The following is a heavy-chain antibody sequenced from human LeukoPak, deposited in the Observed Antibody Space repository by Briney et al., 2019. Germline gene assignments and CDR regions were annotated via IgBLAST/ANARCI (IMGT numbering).Heavy chain of an antibody. CDR3: ARTYGDAAHFDY. CDR2: IYYGGST. CDR1: GGSISSGGYY. J-gene: IGHJ4*02. V-gene: IGHV4-31*03. D-gene: IGHD4-17*01. Sequence: SETLSLTCTVSGGSISSGGYYWSWIRQHPGKGLEWIGYIYYGGSTYYNPSLKSRVTISVDTSKNQFSLKLSSVTAADTAVYYCARTYGDAAHFDYWGQGTLVTVSS.